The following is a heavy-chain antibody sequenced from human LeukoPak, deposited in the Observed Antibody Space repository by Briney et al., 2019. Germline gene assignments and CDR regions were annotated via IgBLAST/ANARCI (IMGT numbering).Heavy chain of an antibody. D-gene: IGHD7-27*01. J-gene: IGHJ5*02. CDR3: ARVVLGNNCFDP. V-gene: IGHV3-33*01. CDR2: TWYDGSGK. CDR1: GFTFSTFG. Sequence: PRRSLRDSRAASGFTFSTFGMHWVRQAPGKGLEWVAVTWYDGSGKMYADSAKGRFTISRDNSKNTVYLQMNSLRAEDTAVYYCARVVLGNNCFDPWGEGTLVTVSS.